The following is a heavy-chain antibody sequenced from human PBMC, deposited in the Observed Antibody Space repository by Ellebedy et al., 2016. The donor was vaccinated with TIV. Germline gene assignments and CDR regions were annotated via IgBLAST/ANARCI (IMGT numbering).Heavy chain of an antibody. D-gene: IGHD3-3*01. Sequence: SETLSLTXSVSGGSISGSSYYWGWIRQPPGKGLEWIGSVYYSGSAYYNPSLKSRATISVDTAKNQFSLKLTSVTAGDTAVYYCESDDFWSGRPGTNYYMDVWGKGTTVTVSS. CDR1: GGSISGSSYY. J-gene: IGHJ6*03. CDR3: ESDDFWSGRPGTNYYMDV. CDR2: VYYSGSA. V-gene: IGHV4-39*02.